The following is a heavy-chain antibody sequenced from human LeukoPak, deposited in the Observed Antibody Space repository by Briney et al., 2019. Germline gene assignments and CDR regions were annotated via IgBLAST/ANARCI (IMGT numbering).Heavy chain of an antibody. CDR2: IYSGGST. CDR3: ARDEEQWLGDFDY. Sequence: GGSLRLSCAASGFIVSSKYMSWVRQAPGKGLEWVSVIYSGGSTHYADSVKGRFTISRDNSKNMLYLQMNSLRAEDTAVYYCARDEEQWLGDFDYWGQGTLVTVSS. D-gene: IGHD6-19*01. CDR1: GFIVSSKY. V-gene: IGHV3-66*01. J-gene: IGHJ4*02.